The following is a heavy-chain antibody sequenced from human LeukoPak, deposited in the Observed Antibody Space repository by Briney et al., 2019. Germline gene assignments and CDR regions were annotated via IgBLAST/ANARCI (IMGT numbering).Heavy chain of an antibody. V-gene: IGHV3-15*01. CDR2: IKSKTDGGTT. D-gene: IGHD3-10*01. CDR3: TTSITMVRGQPLGYYYYMDV. CDR1: GFTFSNAW. Sequence: GGSLRLSCAASGFTFSNAWMSWVRQAPGKGLEWVGSIKSKTDGGTTDYAAPVKGRFTISRDDSKNTLYLQMNSLKTEDTAVYYCTTSITMVRGQPLGYYYYMDVWGKGTTVTVSS. J-gene: IGHJ6*03.